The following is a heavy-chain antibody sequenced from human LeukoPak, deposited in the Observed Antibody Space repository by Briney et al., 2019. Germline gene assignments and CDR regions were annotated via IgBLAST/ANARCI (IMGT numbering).Heavy chain of an antibody. CDR1: GGTFSSYA. CDR3: ARLVGDADGVPDYYGMDV. D-gene: IGHD1-26*01. J-gene: IGHJ6*02. CDR2: IIPILGIA. V-gene: IGHV1-69*04. Sequence: GASVKVSCKASGGTFSSYAISWVRQAPGQGLEWMGRIIPILGIANYALKFQGRVTITADKSTSTAYMELSSLRSEDTAVYYCARLVGDADGVPDYYGMDVWGQGTTVTVSS.